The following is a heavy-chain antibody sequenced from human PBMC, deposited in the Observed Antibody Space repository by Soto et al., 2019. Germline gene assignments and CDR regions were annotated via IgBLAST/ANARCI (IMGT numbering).Heavy chain of an antibody. CDR1: GYTFTSYD. CDR2: MNADSGNT. Sequence: QVQLVQSGAEVKKPGASVKVSCKASGYTFTSYDINWVRQATGQGLEWMGWMNADSGNTGYAQKFQGRVTMTRDTDINTAYRELSSLRSEDTAVYYWAREVGGRSYQPTDCWGQGTLVTVSS. D-gene: IGHD2-15*01. V-gene: IGHV1-8*01. CDR3: AREVGGRSYQPTDC. J-gene: IGHJ4*02.